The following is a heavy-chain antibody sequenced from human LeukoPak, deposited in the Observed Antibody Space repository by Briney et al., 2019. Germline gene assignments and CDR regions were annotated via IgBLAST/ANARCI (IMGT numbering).Heavy chain of an antibody. D-gene: IGHD3-3*01. CDR1: GLTFSSHA. V-gene: IGHV3-64*02. CDR3: ARGGYYAASDI. J-gene: IGHJ4*02. Sequence: GGSLRLSCAASGLTFSSHAMHWVHQAPGKGLEYVSAIVSNGGNTYYADSVRGRFTISRDNSKDTVYLQMGSLRPEDTAVYYCARGGYYAASDIWGQGALVTVSS. CDR2: IVSNGGNT.